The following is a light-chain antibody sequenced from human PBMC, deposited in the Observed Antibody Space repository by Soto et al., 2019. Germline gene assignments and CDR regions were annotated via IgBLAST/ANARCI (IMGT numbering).Light chain of an antibody. CDR1: SSNIGSNS. CDR3: AAWDDSLNGPL. V-gene: IGLV1-44*01. CDR2: SNN. Sequence: QSVLTQPPSASGTPGQRVTISCSGTSSNIGSNSVNWYQQLPRTAPKLLIYSNNQRPSGVPDRFSASKSGTSASLAISGLQSEDEADYYCAAWDDSLNGPLFGGGTKVTVL. J-gene: IGLJ2*01.